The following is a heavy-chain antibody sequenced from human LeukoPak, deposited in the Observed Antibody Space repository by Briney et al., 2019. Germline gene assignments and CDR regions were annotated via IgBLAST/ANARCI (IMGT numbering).Heavy chain of an antibody. J-gene: IGHJ4*02. CDR3: ASYYYDSSGFYY. Sequence: PSETPSLTCAVSGYSISSGYYWGWIRQPPGKGLEWIGSIYHSGSTYYNPSLKSRVTISVDTSKNQFSLKLSSVTAADTAVYYCASYYYDSSGFYYWGQGTLVTVSS. CDR1: GYSISSGYY. V-gene: IGHV4-38-2*01. CDR2: IYHSGST. D-gene: IGHD3-22*01.